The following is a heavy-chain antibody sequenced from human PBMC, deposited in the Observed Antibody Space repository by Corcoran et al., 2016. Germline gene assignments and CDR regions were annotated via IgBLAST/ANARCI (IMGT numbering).Heavy chain of an antibody. J-gene: IGHJ4*02. CDR2: ISSSSSTI. V-gene: IGHV3-48*02. CDR3: ARRCSGASCYFDN. D-gene: IGHD2-15*01. CDR1: GFNFSDYS. Sequence: EVQLVESEGGLVQPGGSLRLSCAASGFNFSDYSMNWVRQAPGKGREWVSYISSSSSTIHYVGSVKGRFTISRDNAWDSLYLQMNSLRDEDTAVYSCARRCSGASCYFDNWGQGTLVTVSS.